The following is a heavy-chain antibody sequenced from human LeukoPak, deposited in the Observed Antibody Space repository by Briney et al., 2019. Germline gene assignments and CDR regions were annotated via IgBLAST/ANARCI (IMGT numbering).Heavy chain of an antibody. D-gene: IGHD3-10*01. J-gene: IGHJ4*02. V-gene: IGHV3-7*04. CDR2: IKQDGSEK. CDR1: VFTFSSYW. CDR3: ARDRYYGSGSLFFDY. Sequence: GGSLRLSCTASVFTFSSYWMSWVRQAPGKGLEWVANIKQDGSEKYYVCSVKGRFTISRDNAKNSLYLQMNSLRAEDTAVYYCARDRYYGSGSLFFDYWGQGTLVTVSS.